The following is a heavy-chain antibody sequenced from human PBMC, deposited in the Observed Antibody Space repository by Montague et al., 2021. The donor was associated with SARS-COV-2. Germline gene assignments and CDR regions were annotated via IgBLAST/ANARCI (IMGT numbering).Heavy chain of an antibody. CDR1: GGSISSGTW. J-gene: IGHJ5*02. CDR3: ARLSSDIGGSFWFDP. CDR2: ISHSGGT. D-gene: IGHD2-15*01. Sequence: SETLSLTCAVSGGSISSGTWWTWVRQSPGKGLEWIGEISHSGGTNYNPSLKSRVTISVDKSKNQFSLNLNSVTAADTAVYYCARLSSDIGGSFWFDPWGQGTLVSVSS. V-gene: IGHV4-4*02.